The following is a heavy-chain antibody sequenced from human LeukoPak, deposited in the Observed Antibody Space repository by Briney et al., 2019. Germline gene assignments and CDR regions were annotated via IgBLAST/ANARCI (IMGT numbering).Heavy chain of an antibody. V-gene: IGHV4-59*11. Sequence: KASETLSLTCTGSGGSISSHYWSWIRQPPGKGLEWIGYIYYSGSTNYNPSLKSRVTISVDTSKNKFSLKLSSVTAADTAVYYCARAGGGSYSGGFDYWGQGTLVTVSS. CDR2: IYYSGST. D-gene: IGHD1-26*01. CDR3: ARAGGGSYSGGFDY. J-gene: IGHJ4*02. CDR1: GGSISSHY.